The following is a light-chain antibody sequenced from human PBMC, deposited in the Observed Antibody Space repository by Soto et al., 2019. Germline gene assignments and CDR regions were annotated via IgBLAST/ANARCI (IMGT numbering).Light chain of an antibody. CDR3: QKYNSAPT. V-gene: IGKV1-27*01. CDR2: AAS. J-gene: IGKJ4*01. Sequence: DIQMTQAPSSLSASVGYRVTMICRASQGISNYLAWYQQKPGKVPKLLIYAASTLQSGVPSRFSGSGSGTDFTLTISSLKPEDVATYYCQKYNSAPTFGRGTKVDIK. CDR1: QGISNY.